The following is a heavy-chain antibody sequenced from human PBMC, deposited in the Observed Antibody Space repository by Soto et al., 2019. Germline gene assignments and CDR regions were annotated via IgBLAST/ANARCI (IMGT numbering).Heavy chain of an antibody. CDR2: IDGSGGST. CDR1: GFTFSNYA. J-gene: IGHJ4*02. D-gene: IGHD5-18*01. CDR3: VKVRPPSYSLTWYADFDY. Sequence: GGSLRLSCAASGFTFSNYAMSWVRQAPGKGLEWVSSIDGSGGSTTSAGTVKGRFTISRDISKNTVFLQMNSLRAEATAVYYCVKVRPPSYSLTWYADFDYWGQGTRVTVSS. V-gene: IGHV3-23*01.